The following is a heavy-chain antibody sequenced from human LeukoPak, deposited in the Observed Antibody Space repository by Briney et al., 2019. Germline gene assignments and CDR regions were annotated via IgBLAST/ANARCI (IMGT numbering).Heavy chain of an antibody. CDR2: ISGGGTT. D-gene: IGHD1-14*01. CDR3: AKVSGGGLYYDGMDV. J-gene: IGHJ6*02. Sequence: PGGSLRLSCAASGFTFNNYAMNWVRQAPGKGLEWVSVISGGGTTYYADSVKGRFTISRDSSKNTLYLQMNSLRAEDTAVYYCAKVSGGGLYYDGMDVWGQGTTVTVSS. CDR1: GFTFNNYA. V-gene: IGHV3-23*01.